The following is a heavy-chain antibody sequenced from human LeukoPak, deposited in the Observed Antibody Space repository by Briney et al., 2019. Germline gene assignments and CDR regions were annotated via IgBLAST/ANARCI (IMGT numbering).Heavy chain of an antibody. CDR2: IYYSGST. J-gene: IGHJ4*02. CDR3: ARQGGVATTFDY. D-gene: IGHD5-12*01. Sequence: SEALSLTCTVSGGSITGYYWNWIRQPPGKGLEWIGYIYYSGSTNYNPSLKSRVTISVDTSENQFSLKLNSVTAADTAVYYCARQGGVATTFDYWGQGTLVTVSS. CDR1: GGSITGYY. V-gene: IGHV4-59*08.